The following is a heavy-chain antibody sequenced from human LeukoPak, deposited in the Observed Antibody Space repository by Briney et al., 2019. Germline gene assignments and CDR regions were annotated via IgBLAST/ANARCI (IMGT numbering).Heavy chain of an antibody. V-gene: IGHV4-39*07. J-gene: IGHJ4*02. CDR2: IHYSGRT. Sequence: PSETLSLTCTVSGGSISTSSYYWGWIRQPPGKGLEWIGNIHYSGRTYYNPSLKSRVTISLDTSKNQFSLNLSSVTAADTAVYYCARDSPPPAKYSDSRGLDYWGQGTLVTVSS. CDR1: GGSISTSSYY. D-gene: IGHD3-22*01. CDR3: ARDSPPPAKYSDSRGLDY.